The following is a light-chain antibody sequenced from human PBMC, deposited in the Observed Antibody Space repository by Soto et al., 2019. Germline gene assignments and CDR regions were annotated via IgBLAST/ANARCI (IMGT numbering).Light chain of an antibody. CDR1: QNINNY. V-gene: IGKV1-33*01. CDR3: QQYEHIPK. CDR2: DAS. J-gene: IGKJ5*01. Sequence: DIRVTQTPSCLLFSLVDRVTITCQASQNINNYLNWYQQKPGRAPKLLIYDASNLEAGVPSRFRGSGSGTDFTFTISRLQPEDIATYYCQQYEHIPKFGQGTRLEI.